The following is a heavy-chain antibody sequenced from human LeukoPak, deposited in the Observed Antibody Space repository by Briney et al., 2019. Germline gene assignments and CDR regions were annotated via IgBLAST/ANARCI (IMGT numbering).Heavy chain of an antibody. V-gene: IGHV3-7*01. J-gene: IGHJ4*02. D-gene: IGHD3-10*01. CDR3: ARRPFGADY. CDR2: IKDDGTEK. Sequence: PGGSLRLSCAASGFTFSSYAMHWVRQAPGKGLQWVANIKDDGTEKYYVDSVKGRFTISRDNAKNSVYLQMNSLRVEDTAVYYCARRPFGADYWGQGTLVTVSS. CDR1: GFTFSSYA.